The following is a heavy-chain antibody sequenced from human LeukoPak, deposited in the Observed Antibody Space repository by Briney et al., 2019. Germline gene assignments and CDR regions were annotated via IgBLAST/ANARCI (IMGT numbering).Heavy chain of an antibody. CDR1: GYTFTSHT. J-gene: IGHJ3*02. CDR2: INVGNANT. D-gene: IGHD4-17*01. V-gene: IGHV1-3*01. Sequence: ASVKVSCKASGYTFTSHTMHWVRQAPGQRLEWMGWINVGNANTKYSQKFQGRVTITRDTSATTAYMELSSLKSEDTAVYYCARETAVTQNDAFDIWGQGTIITVSS. CDR3: ARETAVTQNDAFDI.